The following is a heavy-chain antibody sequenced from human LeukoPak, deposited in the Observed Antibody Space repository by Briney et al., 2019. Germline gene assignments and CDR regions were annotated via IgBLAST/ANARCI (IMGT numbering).Heavy chain of an antibody. V-gene: IGHV3-74*01. CDR2: INSAGGST. Sequence: PGVSLRLSCAASGFTFSRTWMNWVRQAQGKGLEWVSRINSAGGSTTYADSVKGRFTISRDNAKITAYLQMNSIRGEDTAVYFCASDRYYAMDVWGQGTTVTVSS. J-gene: IGHJ6*02. CDR3: ASDRYYAMDV. CDR1: GFTFSRTW.